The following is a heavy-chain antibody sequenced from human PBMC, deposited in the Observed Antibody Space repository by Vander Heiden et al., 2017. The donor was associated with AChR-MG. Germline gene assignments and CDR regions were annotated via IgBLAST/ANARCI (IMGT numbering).Heavy chain of an antibody. CDR1: GFAFSSFW. CDR3: AREGREGLGKDL. V-gene: IGHV3-7*01. D-gene: IGHD4-17*01. CDR2: IKQGSVQK. J-gene: IGHJ5*02. Sequence: EVQLVESGGGLVQSGGSLSLSCAASGFAFSSFWMSWVCPAQGKGLEWVANIKQGSVQKNYVDSVKGRFTVSRDDAKNSVYLQMNSLRGEDTGVYYCAREGREGLGKDLWGQGTLVTVSS.